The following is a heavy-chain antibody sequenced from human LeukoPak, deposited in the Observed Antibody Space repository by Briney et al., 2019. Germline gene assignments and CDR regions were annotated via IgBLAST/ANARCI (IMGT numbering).Heavy chain of an antibody. CDR1: GFTFSSYA. Sequence: GGSLRLSCAASGFTFSSYAMHWVRQAPGKGLEWVAVISYDGSNKYYADSVKGRFTISRDNSKNTLYLQMNSLRAEDTAVYCCARTYSTVTTDWFDPWGQGTLVTVSS. D-gene: IGHD4-17*01. CDR3: ARTYSTVTTDWFDP. J-gene: IGHJ5*02. CDR2: ISYDGSNK. V-gene: IGHV3-30-3*01.